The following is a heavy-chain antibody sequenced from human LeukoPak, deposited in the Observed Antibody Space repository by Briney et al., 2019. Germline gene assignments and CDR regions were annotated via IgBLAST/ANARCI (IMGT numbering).Heavy chain of an antibody. CDR1: GYTFDSYG. Sequence: AASVKVSCKASGYTFDSYGISWVRQAPGQGLELMGWISVYNGYTDTAQKLQGRLTMTTDASTSTAYMELTNLRSDDTAVYYCARRAARPYYFDNWGQGTLVTVSS. CDR3: ARRAARPYYFDN. V-gene: IGHV1-18*01. CDR2: ISVYNGYT. J-gene: IGHJ4*02. D-gene: IGHD6-6*01.